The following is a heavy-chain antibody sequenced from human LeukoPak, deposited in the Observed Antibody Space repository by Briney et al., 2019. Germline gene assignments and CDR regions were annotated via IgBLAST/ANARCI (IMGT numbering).Heavy chain of an antibody. J-gene: IGHJ6*03. V-gene: IGHV4-4*07. CDR3: ARGPTQYYYYYYMDV. CDR2: IYTSGST. CDR1: GGSISSYY. Sequence: SETLSLTCTVSGGSISSYYWSWIRQPAGKGLEWIGRIYTSGSTNYNPSLKSRVTMSVDTSKNQFSLKLSSVTAADTAVYYCARGPTQYYYYYYMDVWGKGTTVTVSS.